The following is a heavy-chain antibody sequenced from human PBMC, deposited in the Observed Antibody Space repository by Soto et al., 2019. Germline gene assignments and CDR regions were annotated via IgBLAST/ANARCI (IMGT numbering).Heavy chain of an antibody. D-gene: IGHD1-26*01. CDR2: TTDSGGSS. CDR3: VILAVGKFGY. CDR1: GFTFSSNS. Sequence: EVQLLESGGDLVQPGGSLRLSCEASGFTFSSNSMAWVRQAPGRGLEWVSSTTDSGGSSYYADSVRGRFTISRDNRGHKLYLQMNSLRVGYSAICHCVILAVGKFGYWGQGTLVIVSS. V-gene: IGHV3-23*01. J-gene: IGHJ4*02.